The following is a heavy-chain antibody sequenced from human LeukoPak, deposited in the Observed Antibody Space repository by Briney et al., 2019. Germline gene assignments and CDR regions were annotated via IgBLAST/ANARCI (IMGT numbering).Heavy chain of an antibody. CDR3: ARDRYGSGSVDY. CDR1: GFTFSSYA. Sequence: GGSLRLSCAASGFTFSSYAMSWVRQAPGKGLEWVSAISGSGGSTYYADSVKGRFTISRDNAKNSVYLQMNSLRAEDTAVYYCARDRYGSGSVDYWGQGTLVTVSS. V-gene: IGHV3-23*01. D-gene: IGHD3-10*01. CDR2: ISGSGGST. J-gene: IGHJ4*02.